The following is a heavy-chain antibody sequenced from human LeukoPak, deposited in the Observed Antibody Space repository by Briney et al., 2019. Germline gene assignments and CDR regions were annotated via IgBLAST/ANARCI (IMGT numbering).Heavy chain of an antibody. CDR3: ARIGSGYYNYFDF. CDR2: IYNSGST. CDR1: GGSISSYS. Sequence: SETLSLTCTVSGGSISSYSWSWIRQPPGKGLEWIGYIYNSGSTNYNPSLKSRVTISVDTSKNQLSLKLISVTAADTAVYYCARIGSGYYNYFDFWGQGTQVTVSS. J-gene: IGHJ4*02. V-gene: IGHV4-59*01. D-gene: IGHD3-3*01.